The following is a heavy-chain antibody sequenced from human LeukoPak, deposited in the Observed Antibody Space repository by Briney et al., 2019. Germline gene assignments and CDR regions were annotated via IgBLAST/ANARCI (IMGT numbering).Heavy chain of an antibody. Sequence: GGSLRLSCAASGFTFSTYSMNWVRQAPGKGLEWVSSISSRSDYIDYADSVKGRFTISRDNAKNSLYLQMNSLRAEDTAVYYCARDWAAGYSSTWYQAFYYFDYWGQGTLVTVSS. CDR1: GFTFSTYS. CDR2: ISSRSDYI. CDR3: ARDWAAGYSSTWYQAFYYFDY. D-gene: IGHD6-13*01. V-gene: IGHV3-21*01. J-gene: IGHJ4*02.